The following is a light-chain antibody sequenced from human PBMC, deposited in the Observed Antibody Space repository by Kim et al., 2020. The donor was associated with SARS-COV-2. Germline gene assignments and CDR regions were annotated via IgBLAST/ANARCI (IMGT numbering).Light chain of an antibody. CDR3: QQYAYWRA. CDR2: DAS. J-gene: IGKJ5*01. CDR1: QSISSS. V-gene: IGKV3-15*01. Sequence: EIVMTQSPATLSLSPGERATLSCRASQSISSSLAWYQQKPGQAPRVLIYDASARATGIPARFSGSGSGTEFTLTISNVQSEDFAVYYCQQYAYWRAFGQGTRLEIK.